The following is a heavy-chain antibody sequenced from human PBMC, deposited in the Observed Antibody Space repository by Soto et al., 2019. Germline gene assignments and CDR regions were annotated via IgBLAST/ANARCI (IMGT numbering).Heavy chain of an antibody. D-gene: IGHD3-22*01. CDR1: GGSISSYY. Sequence: LPLTCTVSGGSISSYYWSWIRQPPGKGLEWIGYIYYSGSTNYNPSLKSRVTISVDTSKNQFSLKLSSVTAADTAVYYCARDPTDYYDSSATLDAFDIWGQGTMVTVSS. V-gene: IGHV4-59*01. CDR3: ARDPTDYYDSSATLDAFDI. J-gene: IGHJ3*02. CDR2: IYYSGST.